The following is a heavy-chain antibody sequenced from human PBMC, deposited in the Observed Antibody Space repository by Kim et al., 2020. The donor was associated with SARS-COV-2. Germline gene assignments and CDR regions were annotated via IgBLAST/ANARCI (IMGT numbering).Heavy chain of an antibody. CDR1: GGSISSSNW. J-gene: IGHJ3*02. CDR2: IYHSGST. Sequence: SETLSLTCAVSGGSISSSNWWSWVRQPPGKGLEWIGEIYHSGSTNYNPSLKSRVTISVDKSKNQFSLKLSSVTAADTAVYYCARAGRVPAAKGAFDIWGQGTMVTVSS. D-gene: IGHD2-2*01. V-gene: IGHV4-4*02. CDR3: ARAGRVPAAKGAFDI.